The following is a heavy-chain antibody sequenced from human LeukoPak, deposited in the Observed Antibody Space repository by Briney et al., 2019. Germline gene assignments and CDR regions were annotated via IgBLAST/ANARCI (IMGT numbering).Heavy chain of an antibody. CDR3: ARAQNYYGPGSYYFFFDY. CDR2: IYYSGST. J-gene: IGHJ4*02. Sequence: PSETLSLTCAVYGGSISSGDYYWSWIRQPPGRGLEWIGYIYYSGSTYYNPSLKSRVTISVDTSKNQFSLKLSSVTAADTAVYYCARAQNYYGPGSYYFFFDYWGQGTLVTVSS. V-gene: IGHV4-30-4*01. CDR1: GGSISSGDYY. D-gene: IGHD3-10*01.